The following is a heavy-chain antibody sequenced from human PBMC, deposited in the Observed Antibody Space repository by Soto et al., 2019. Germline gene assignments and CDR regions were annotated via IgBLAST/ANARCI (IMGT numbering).Heavy chain of an antibody. Sequence: SETLSLTCTVSGGSISSSSYYWGWIRQPPGKGLEWIGSIYYSGSTYYNPSLKSRVTISVDTSKNQFSLKLSSVTAADTAVYYCARDSRTGCSSTDCYMSWGRGILVTVSS. CDR2: IYYSGST. CDR3: ARDSRTGCSSTDCYMS. D-gene: IGHD2-2*01. CDR1: GGSISSSSYY. J-gene: IGHJ5*02. V-gene: IGHV4-39*02.